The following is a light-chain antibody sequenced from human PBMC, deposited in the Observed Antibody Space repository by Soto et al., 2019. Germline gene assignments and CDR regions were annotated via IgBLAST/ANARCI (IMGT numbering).Light chain of an antibody. J-gene: IGLJ2*01. CDR1: GSVVGSYNL. Sequence: QSALTQSASVSGSPGQSITISCTGTGSVVGSYNLVSWYQQVPGKAPKLMVYEDTKRPSGVSNRFSGSKSGNSASLTISGLQAEYEADYYCCSYADSSRTLVFGGGTKLTVL. CDR2: EDT. V-gene: IGLV2-23*01. CDR3: CSYADSSRTLV.